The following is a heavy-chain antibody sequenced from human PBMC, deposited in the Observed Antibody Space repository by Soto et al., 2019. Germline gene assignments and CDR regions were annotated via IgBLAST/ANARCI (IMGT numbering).Heavy chain of an antibody. J-gene: IGHJ4*02. CDR1: GFTFSSYS. CDR3: ARGRGVVVIYDY. Sequence: EVQLVESGGGLVKPGGSLRLSCAASGFTFSSYSMNWVRQAPGKGLEWVSSISSSSSYIYYADSVKSRFTISRDNAKNSLYLQMNSMRAEDTAVYYCARGRGVVVIYDYWGQGTLVTVSS. D-gene: IGHD3-22*01. V-gene: IGHV3-21*01. CDR2: ISSSSSYI.